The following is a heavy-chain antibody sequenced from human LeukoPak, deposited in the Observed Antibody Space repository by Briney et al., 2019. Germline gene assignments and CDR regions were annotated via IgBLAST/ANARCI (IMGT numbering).Heavy chain of an antibody. J-gene: IGHJ4*02. CDR2: IKSKTDGGTT. CDR1: GFTVSNAW. V-gene: IGHV3-15*07. D-gene: IGHD4-11*01. CDR3: THYTVTTSFDY. Sequence: GGSLRLSCAASGFTVSNAWMNWVRQAPGNGLEWVGRIKSKTDGGTTDYAAPVKGRFTISRDDSKNTLFLQMNSLKTEDTAVYYCTHYTVTTSFDYWGQGTLVTVSS.